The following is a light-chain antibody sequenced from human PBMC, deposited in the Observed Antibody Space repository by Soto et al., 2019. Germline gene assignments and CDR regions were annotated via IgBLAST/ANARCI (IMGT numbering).Light chain of an antibody. V-gene: IGLV2-14*01. CDR3: SSYTSRSTPDYV. J-gene: IGLJ1*01. CDR1: SSDVGGYNY. Sequence: QSVLTQPPSASGSPGQTVTISCTGTSSDVGGYNYVSWYQQHPGKAPKLMIYEVSNRPSGVSNRFSGSKYGNTASLTISGLQAEDEADYYCSSYTSRSTPDYVVRSGTKVTV. CDR2: EVS.